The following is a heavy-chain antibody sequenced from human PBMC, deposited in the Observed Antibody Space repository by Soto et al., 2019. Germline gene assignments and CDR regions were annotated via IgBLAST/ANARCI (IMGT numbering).Heavy chain of an antibody. J-gene: IGHJ5*02. CDR2: IYYSGIT. CDR3: ARSGRTGDYVYSWFDP. CDR1: GGSISIGGYY. D-gene: IGHD4-17*01. V-gene: IGHV4-31*03. Sequence: VQLQESGPGLVKPSQTLSLTCTVSGGSISIGGYYWSWIRQHPGKGLERIGYIYYSGITYYNPSLKTRVTISVDTSKNQFSLKLSTVTAANTAVYYCARSGRTGDYVYSWFDPWGQGTLVTVCS.